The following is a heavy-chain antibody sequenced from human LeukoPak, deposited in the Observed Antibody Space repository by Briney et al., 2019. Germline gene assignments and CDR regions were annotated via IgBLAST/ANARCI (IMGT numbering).Heavy chain of an antibody. D-gene: IGHD5-24*01. CDR3: ARDKKDGYPLYYFDY. CDR2: INAGNGNT. J-gene: IGHJ4*02. V-gene: IGHV1-3*03. CDR1: GYTFTSYA. Sequence: GASVKVSCKASGYTFTSYAMHWVRQAPGQRLEWMGWINAGNGNTKYSQEFQGRVTITRDTSASTAYMELSSLRSEDMAVYYCARDKKDGYPLYYFDYWGQGTLVTVSS.